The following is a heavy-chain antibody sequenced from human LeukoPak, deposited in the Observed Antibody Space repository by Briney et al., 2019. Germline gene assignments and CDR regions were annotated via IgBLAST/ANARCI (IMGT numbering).Heavy chain of an antibody. CDR2: ISGSGGST. CDR3: ARRKGPYDILTGYSNWFDP. CDR1: GFTSSSYA. D-gene: IGHD3-9*01. J-gene: IGHJ5*02. V-gene: IGHV3-23*01. Sequence: GGSLRLSCAASGFTSSSYAMSWVRQAPGKGLEWVSAISGSGGSTYYADSVKGRFTISRDNSKNTLYLQMNSLRAEDTAVYYCARRKGPYDILTGYSNWFDPWGQGTLVTVSS.